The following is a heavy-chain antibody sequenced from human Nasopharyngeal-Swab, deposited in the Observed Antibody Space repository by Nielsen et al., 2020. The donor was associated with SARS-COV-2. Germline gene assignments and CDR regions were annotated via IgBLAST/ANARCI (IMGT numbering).Heavy chain of an antibody. V-gene: IGHV1-69*13. J-gene: IGHJ5*02. CDR2: IVPMFGTA. CDR1: GGTFSSYA. D-gene: IGHD3-10*01. Sequence: SVKVSCKASGGTFSSYAISWVRQAPGQGLEWMGGIVPMFGTAKYAQNFQGRVTITADESTTTAYMELTSLRSEDTAVYYCARAKSLHTEYNCFDPWGQGTTVTVSS. CDR3: ARAKSLHTEYNCFDP.